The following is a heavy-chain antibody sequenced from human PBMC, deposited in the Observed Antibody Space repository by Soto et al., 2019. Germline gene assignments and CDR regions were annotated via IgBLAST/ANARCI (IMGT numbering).Heavy chain of an antibody. D-gene: IGHD3-16*01. CDR2: TGGVPLTT. V-gene: IGHV3-23*01. Sequence: EVQLLESGGALVLPGGSLRLSCTASGFIFTNYAMGWVRQAPGKGLECVSATGGVPLTTYYADSVKGRFTISRDNSKNTLYLQMNSLTAQDTAIYYCVTRGLSHYWGQGTLVTVSS. CDR1: GFIFTNYA. J-gene: IGHJ4*02. CDR3: VTRGLSHY.